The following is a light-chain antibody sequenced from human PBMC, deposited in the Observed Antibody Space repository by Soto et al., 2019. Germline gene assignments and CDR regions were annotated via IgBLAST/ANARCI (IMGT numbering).Light chain of an antibody. V-gene: IGLV7-43*01. CDR3: LLYFGVAQVV. Sequence: QTVVTQEPSLTVSPGGTVTLTCASSTSAVTSGNYPNWFQQKPGQAPRALVYSTTNKYSWTPARFSGSLLGGKAALTLSGVQPEDEAEYYCLLYFGVAQVVFGGGTKLTVL. CDR2: STT. J-gene: IGLJ2*01. CDR1: TSAVTSGNY.